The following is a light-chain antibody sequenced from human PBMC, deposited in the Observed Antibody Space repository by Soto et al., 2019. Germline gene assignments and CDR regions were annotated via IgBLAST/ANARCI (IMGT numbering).Light chain of an antibody. Sequence: EIVFTQSPATLSVSPGERATLSCRASQSVSSNLAWYQQKRGQGPRLLIYGASTRATGIPARFSGSGSGTEFTLTISSLQSEDFAVYYCHQYNNWPLWTFGQGTKVDIK. CDR3: HQYNNWPLWT. CDR2: GAS. V-gene: IGKV3-15*01. J-gene: IGKJ1*01. CDR1: QSVSSN.